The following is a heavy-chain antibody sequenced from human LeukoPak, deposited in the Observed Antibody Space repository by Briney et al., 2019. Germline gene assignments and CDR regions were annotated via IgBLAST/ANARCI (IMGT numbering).Heavy chain of an antibody. CDR3: ITLVRGV. CDR1: GFTFSDAW. J-gene: IGHJ4*02. D-gene: IGHD3-10*01. Sequence: GGSLRLSCAASGFTFSDAWMSWVRQAPGKGLEWVGRIRSRTDGGTTDYAAPVKGRFTISRDDSKNTLYLQMNSLKIEDTAVYFCITLVRGVWGQGTLVTVSS. CDR2: IRSRTDGGTT. V-gene: IGHV3-15*01.